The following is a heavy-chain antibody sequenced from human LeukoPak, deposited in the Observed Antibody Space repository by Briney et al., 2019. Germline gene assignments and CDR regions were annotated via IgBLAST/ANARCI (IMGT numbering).Heavy chain of an antibody. D-gene: IGHD6-13*01. Sequence: GGSLRLSCAASGFTFSSYAMHWVRQAPGKGLEWVAVISYDGSNKYYADSVKGRFTISRDNSKNTLYLQMNSLRAEDTAVYYCARDQAAGADYYYYGMDVWGQGTTVTVSS. V-gene: IGHV3-30-3*01. CDR3: ARDQAAGADYYYYGMDV. CDR1: GFTFSSYA. J-gene: IGHJ6*02. CDR2: ISYDGSNK.